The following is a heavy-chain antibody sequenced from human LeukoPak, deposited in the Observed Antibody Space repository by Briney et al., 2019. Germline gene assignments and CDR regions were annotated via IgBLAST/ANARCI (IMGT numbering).Heavy chain of an antibody. CDR3: AKATGAAAGTMDY. D-gene: IGHD6-13*01. J-gene: IGHJ4*02. CDR2: ISGSGGST. Sequence: PGGSLRLSCAASGFTFSSYAMTWVRQAPGKGLEWVSGISGSGGSTYYADSVKGRFTISRDNSKNTLYLQMNSLRAEDTAVYYCAKATGAAAGTMDYWGQGTLVTVSS. V-gene: IGHV3-23*01. CDR1: GFTFSSYA.